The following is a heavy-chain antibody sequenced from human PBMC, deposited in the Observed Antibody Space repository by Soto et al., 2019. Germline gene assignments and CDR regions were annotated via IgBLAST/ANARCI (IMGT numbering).Heavy chain of an antibody. Sequence: GGSLRLSCAASGFTVSSNYMSWVRQAPGKGLEWASVIYSGGSTYYADSVKGRFTISRDNSKNTLYLQMNSLRAEDTAVYYCARGHQFYDFWSGYSGDGMDVWGQGTTVTVSS. D-gene: IGHD3-3*01. V-gene: IGHV3-53*01. CDR3: ARGHQFYDFWSGYSGDGMDV. J-gene: IGHJ6*02. CDR1: GFTVSSNY. CDR2: IYSGGST.